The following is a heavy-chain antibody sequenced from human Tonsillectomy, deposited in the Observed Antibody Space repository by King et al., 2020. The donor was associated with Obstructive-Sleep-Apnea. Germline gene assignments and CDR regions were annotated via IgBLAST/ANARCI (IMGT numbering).Heavy chain of an antibody. CDR3: ARSKGPGAFDI. CDR1: EYTFTSYD. CDR2: MSPSSGST. Sequence: MQLVQSGAEVKKPGASVKVSCKASEYTFTSYDINWVRQATGRGLEWMAWMSPSSGSTAHAQKFQGRVTMARSASNSTAYMDLSSLQSEDTAVYYCARSKGPGAFDIWGQGTMVIVSS. V-gene: IGHV1-8*01. J-gene: IGHJ3*02.